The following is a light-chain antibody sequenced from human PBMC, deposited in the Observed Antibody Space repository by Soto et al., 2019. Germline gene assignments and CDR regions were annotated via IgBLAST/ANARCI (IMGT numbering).Light chain of an antibody. J-gene: IGKJ5*01. CDR3: QQFNSFSIT. CDR2: DAS. CDR1: QGINSA. Sequence: AIQLTQSPSSLSASVGDRVIITCRASQGINSALAWYQQKPGKGPELLIYDASSLESGVPSRFSGSGSGTDFTLTISSLQPEDFATYYCQQFNSFSITLGQGTRLEIK. V-gene: IGKV1-13*02.